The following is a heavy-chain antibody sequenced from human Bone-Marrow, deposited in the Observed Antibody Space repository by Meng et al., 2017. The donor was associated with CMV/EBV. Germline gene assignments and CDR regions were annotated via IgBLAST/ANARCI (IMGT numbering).Heavy chain of an antibody. V-gene: IGHV1-2*02. Sequence: ASVKVSCKASGYTFTGYYMHWVRQAPGQGLEWMGWINPNSGGTNYAQKFQGRVTMTRDTSISTAYMELSRLRSDDTAVYYCSSSPWVDNGFDPWGQGTLVTVSS. J-gene: IGHJ5*02. CDR1: GYTFTGYY. D-gene: IGHD7-27*01. CDR3: SSSPWVDNGFDP. CDR2: INPNSGGT.